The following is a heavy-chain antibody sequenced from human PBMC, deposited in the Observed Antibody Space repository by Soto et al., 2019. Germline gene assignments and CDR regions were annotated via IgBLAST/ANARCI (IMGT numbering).Heavy chain of an antibody. V-gene: IGHV4-30-4*01. CDR3: AREGMIAPGDNYFDY. D-gene: IGHD3-22*01. CDR1: GGSISSGDYY. J-gene: IGHJ4*02. CDR2: IYYSGST. Sequence: SETLSLTCTVSGGSISSGDYYWSWIRQPPGKGLEWIGYIYYSGSTYYNPSLKSRVTISVDTSKNQFSLKLSSVTAADTAVYYCAREGMIAPGDNYFDYWGQGTLVTVSS.